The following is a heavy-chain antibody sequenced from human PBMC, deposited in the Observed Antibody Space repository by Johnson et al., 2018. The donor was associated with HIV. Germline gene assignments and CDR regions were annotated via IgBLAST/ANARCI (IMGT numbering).Heavy chain of an antibody. CDR1: GFTFSSYG. D-gene: IGHD2-8*02. CDR3: ARGSISLILVGAFDI. CDR2: IRYDGSNK. Sequence: HLVESGGGVVQPGGSLRLSCAASGFTFSSYGMHWVRQAPGKGLEWVAFIRYDGSNKYYADSVKGRFTISRDNSKNTVFVQMNSLRAEDTAVYYCARGSISLILVGAFDIWGQGTIVTVSS. V-gene: IGHV3-30*02. J-gene: IGHJ3*02.